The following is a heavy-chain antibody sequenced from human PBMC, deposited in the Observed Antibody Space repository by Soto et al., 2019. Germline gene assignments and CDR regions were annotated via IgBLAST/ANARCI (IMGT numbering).Heavy chain of an antibody. CDR1: GFTFSSYS. D-gene: IGHD6-13*01. CDR3: ARDSYLAAAGFDY. J-gene: IGHJ4*02. Sequence: GGSLRLSCAASGFTFSSYSMNWVRQAPGKGLEWVSSISSSSSYIYYADSVKGRFTISRDNAKNSLYLQMNSLRAEDTAVYYCARDSYLAAAGFDYWGQGTLVTVSS. CDR2: ISSSSSYI. V-gene: IGHV3-21*01.